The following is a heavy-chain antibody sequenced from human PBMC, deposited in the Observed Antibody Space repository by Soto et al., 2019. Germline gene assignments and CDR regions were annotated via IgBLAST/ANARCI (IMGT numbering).Heavy chain of an antibody. D-gene: IGHD3-9*01. Sequence: ASVKWACKAAGYTCTSYDMTWVRQATGQGLEWMGWMNPNSGNTGYAQKFQGRVTMTRNTSTSTAYMELSSLRSEDTAVYYCARGGLRYFDWSENYYGMDVWGQVTTVTVSS. V-gene: IGHV1-8*01. CDR2: MNPNSGNT. J-gene: IGHJ6*02. CDR1: GYTCTSYD. CDR3: ARGGLRYFDWSENYYGMDV.